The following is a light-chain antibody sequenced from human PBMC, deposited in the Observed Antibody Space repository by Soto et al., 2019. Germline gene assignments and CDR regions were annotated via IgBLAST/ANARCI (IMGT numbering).Light chain of an antibody. CDR1: SSDIGGYNY. CDR2: TVT. Sequence: QSALTQPRSVSGSPGQSVTISCTGTSSDIGGYNYVSWYQQHPGKAPKLMIYTVTKRPSGVPDRFSGSKSDNTASLTISGLQADDEADYYCCSYAGSSSYAFGTGTKVTVL. CDR3: CSYAGSSSYA. J-gene: IGLJ1*01. V-gene: IGLV2-11*01.